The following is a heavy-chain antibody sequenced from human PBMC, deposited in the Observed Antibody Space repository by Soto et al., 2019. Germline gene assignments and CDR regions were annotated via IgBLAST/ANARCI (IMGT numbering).Heavy chain of an antibody. CDR2: IYYSGST. CDR1: GGSISSDGYY. J-gene: IGHJ4*02. D-gene: IGHD3-10*01. V-gene: IGHV4-31*03. CDR3: GRWAVSYYFDY. Sequence: QVQLQESGPGLVKPSQTLSLTCTVSGGSISSDGYYWSWIRQHPGKGLEWIGYIYYSGSTFYNPSLKSRVSMSVDTSKNQFSLKLSSVTAADTAVYCCGRWAVSYYFDYWGQGTPVTVSS.